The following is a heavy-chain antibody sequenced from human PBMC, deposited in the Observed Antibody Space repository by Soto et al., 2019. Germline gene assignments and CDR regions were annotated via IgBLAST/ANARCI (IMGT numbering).Heavy chain of an antibody. D-gene: IGHD2-15*01. Sequence: QVQLVESGGGVVQPGRSLRLSCAASGFTFSNNGMHWVRQAPGKGLEWVAGIWYDGINKYYADYVKGRFIISRDNTKNTVYLQMNSLRAEDTAVYYCARDRVQMVDGLDVWGQGTTVTVTS. J-gene: IGHJ6*02. V-gene: IGHV3-33*01. CDR2: IWYDGINK. CDR1: GFTFSNNG. CDR3: ARDRVQMVDGLDV.